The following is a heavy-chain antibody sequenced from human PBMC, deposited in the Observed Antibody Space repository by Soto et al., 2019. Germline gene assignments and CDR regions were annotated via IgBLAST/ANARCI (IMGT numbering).Heavy chain of an antibody. CDR2: IKADGSAK. Sequence: EVQLVESGGGLVQPGGSLRLSCAASGFTFNEFWMIWVRQAPGKGLEWVANIKADGSAKGYVDSVKGRFTISRDNAKNSLFLQMNGLRDEDTAVYYCGKDFGGTFWGQGSLVIVSS. CDR1: GFTFNEFW. J-gene: IGHJ4*02. CDR3: GKDFGGTF. V-gene: IGHV3-7*05. D-gene: IGHD1-7*01.